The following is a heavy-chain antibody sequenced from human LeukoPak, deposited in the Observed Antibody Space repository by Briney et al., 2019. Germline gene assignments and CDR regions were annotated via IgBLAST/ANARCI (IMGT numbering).Heavy chain of an antibody. Sequence: PSETLSLTCTLSGGSITSYYWTWIRQSAGKGLEWIGRINTSGSTNYNPSLRSRVTLSVNTSKNLFSLNLTAAAAADTAVYCCAREGGDPRWLDPWGQGTLVTVSS. CDR1: GGSITSYY. CDR3: AREGGDPRWLDP. CDR2: INTSGST. J-gene: IGHJ5*02. D-gene: IGHD6-25*01. V-gene: IGHV4-4*07.